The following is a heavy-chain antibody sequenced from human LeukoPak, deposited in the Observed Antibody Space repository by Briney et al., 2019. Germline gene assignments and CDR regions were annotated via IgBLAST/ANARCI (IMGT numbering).Heavy chain of an antibody. D-gene: IGHD3-9*01. Sequence: GGSLRLSCAASGFTLSSYGMNWVRKAPGKGLEWVGRIKSKTDGGTTDYAAPVKGRFTILRDDSKNTLYLQMNSLKTEDTAVYYCTADILTGYYNFDYWGQGTLVTVSS. CDR2: IKSKTDGGTT. CDR1: GFTLSSYG. J-gene: IGHJ4*02. CDR3: TADILTGYYNFDY. V-gene: IGHV3-15*01.